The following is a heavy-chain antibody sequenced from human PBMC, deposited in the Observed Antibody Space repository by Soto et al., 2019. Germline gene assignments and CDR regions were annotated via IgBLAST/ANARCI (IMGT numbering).Heavy chain of an antibody. D-gene: IGHD2-2*01. CDR1: GGSITSSGYY. CDR2: TSNSGST. Sequence: QVQLQESGPGLVKPSQTLSLTCTVSGGSITSSGYYWSWIRQHPGEGLEWIGFTSNSGSTSYNPSLKRRVTISVDTSSNQFSLNLKSVTAANTAVYNCARGGGSTKVDYWGQGTLVTVSP. CDR3: ARGGGSTKVDY. J-gene: IGHJ4*02. V-gene: IGHV4-31*03.